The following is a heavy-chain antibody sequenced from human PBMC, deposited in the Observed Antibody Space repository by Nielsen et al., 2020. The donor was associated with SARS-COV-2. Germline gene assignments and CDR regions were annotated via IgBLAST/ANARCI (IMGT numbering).Heavy chain of an antibody. CDR2: ISWNSGSI. J-gene: IGHJ6*02. D-gene: IGHD3-22*01. V-gene: IGHV3-9*01. CDR3: AKGDSSGLYPNYYYYYGMDV. CDR1: GFTFDDYA. Sequence: SLKISCAASGFTFDDYAMHWVRQAPGKGLEWVSGISWNSGSIGYADSVKGRFTISRDNAKNSLYLQMNSLRAEDTALYYCAKGDSSGLYPNYYYYYGMDVWGQGTTVTVSS.